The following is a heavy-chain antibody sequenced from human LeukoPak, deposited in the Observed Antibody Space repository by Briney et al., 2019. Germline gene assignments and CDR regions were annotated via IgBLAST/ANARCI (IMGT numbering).Heavy chain of an antibody. CDR1: GYTFTGYY. V-gene: IGHV1-2*04. CDR2: INPNSGGT. D-gene: IGHD4-17*01. Sequence: ASVKVSCKASGYTFTGYYMHWVRQAPGQGLEWMGWINPNSGGTNYAQKFQGWVTMTRDTSISTAYMELSRLRSDDTAVYYCARAMTTVTTDYYYYGMDVWGQGTTVTVSS. CDR3: ARAMTTVTTDYYYYGMDV. J-gene: IGHJ6*02.